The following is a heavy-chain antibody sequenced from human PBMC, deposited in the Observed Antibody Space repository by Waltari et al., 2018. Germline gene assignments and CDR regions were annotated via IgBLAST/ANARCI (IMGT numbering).Heavy chain of an antibody. D-gene: IGHD2-2*01. CDR1: GFTFGDYA. J-gene: IGHJ4*02. CDR2: IRSKTYGGTA. CDR3: TSDRWYSSTWYFDY. V-gene: IGHV3-49*03. Sequence: EVQLVESGGDLVQPGRSLRLSCTAKGFTFGDYALRWFRQAPGKGLEWVGFIRSKTYGGTAQYAASVKGRFTISRDDSKSIAYLQMNSLNTEDTAVYYCTSDRWYSSTWYFDYWGQGTLVTVSS.